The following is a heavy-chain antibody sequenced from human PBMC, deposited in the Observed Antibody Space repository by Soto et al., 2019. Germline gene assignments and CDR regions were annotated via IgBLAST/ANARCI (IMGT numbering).Heavy chain of an antibody. D-gene: IGHD2-8*01. CDR3: ARLTVLMAYYFDY. Sequence: QVQLQESGPGLVKPSQTLSLTCTVSGGSISSGGYYWSWIRQHPGTGLEWIGYIYYSGSTYYNPSLKSRVTISVDTSKNQFSLKLSSVTAADTAVYYCARLTVLMAYYFDYWGQGTLVTVSS. V-gene: IGHV4-31*03. CDR2: IYYSGST. CDR1: GGSISSGGYY. J-gene: IGHJ4*02.